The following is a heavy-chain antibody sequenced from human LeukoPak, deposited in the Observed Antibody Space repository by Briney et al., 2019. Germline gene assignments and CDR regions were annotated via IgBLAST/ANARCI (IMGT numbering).Heavy chain of an antibody. V-gene: IGHV4-4*09. CDR2: IYTSGST. CDR3: ARSCSSTSCRPKFDP. Sequence: SETLSLTCTVSGGSISSYYWSWIRQPPGKGLEWIGYIYTSGSTNYNPSLKSRVTISVDTSKSQFSLKLSSVTAADTAVYYCARSCSSTSCRPKFDPWGQGTLVTVSS. J-gene: IGHJ5*02. CDR1: GGSISSYY. D-gene: IGHD2-2*01.